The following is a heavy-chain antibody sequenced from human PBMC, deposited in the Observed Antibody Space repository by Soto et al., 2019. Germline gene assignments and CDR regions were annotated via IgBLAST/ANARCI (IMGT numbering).Heavy chain of an antibody. CDR3: ARGPYGGYEGRPFDY. CDR1: GGSFSGYY. J-gene: IGHJ4*02. CDR2: INHSGST. D-gene: IGHD5-12*01. V-gene: IGHV4-34*01. Sequence: PSETLSLTCAVYGGSFSGYYWTWIRQPPGKGLEWIGEINHSGSTNYNPSLKSRVTISVDTSKNQFSLKLSSVTAADTAVYYCARGPYGGYEGRPFDYWGQGTLVTVSS.